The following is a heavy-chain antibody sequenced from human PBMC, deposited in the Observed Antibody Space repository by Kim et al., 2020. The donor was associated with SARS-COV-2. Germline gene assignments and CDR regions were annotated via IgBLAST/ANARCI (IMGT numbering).Heavy chain of an antibody. CDR1: VFTFSSYA. Sequence: GGSLRLSCAASVFTFSSYAMSWVRQAPGKGLEWVSTISSSGGNTYYADSVKGRFTISRDNPKNTLCLQMNSLRADDTAVYYCAKGGGSIRYYIDYWGQGT. D-gene: IGHD2-15*01. CDR2: ISSSGGNT. J-gene: IGHJ4*02. V-gene: IGHV3-23*01. CDR3: AKGGGSIRYYIDY.